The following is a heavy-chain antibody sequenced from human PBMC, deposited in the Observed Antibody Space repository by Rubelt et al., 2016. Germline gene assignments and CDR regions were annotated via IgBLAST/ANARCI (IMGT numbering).Heavy chain of an antibody. V-gene: IGHV4-34*01. D-gene: IGHD3-10*01. CDR3: ATRLLWFPFDP. Sequence: QVQLQQWGAGLLKPSETLSLTCAVYGGSFSGYYWSWIRQPPGKGLEWIGEINHSGSTNYNPSLKSRVTISVDTSKNQFSLKLSSVTAADTAVYYCATRLLWFPFDPWGQGTLVTVSS. CDR1: GGSFSGYY. J-gene: IGHJ5*02. CDR2: INHSGST.